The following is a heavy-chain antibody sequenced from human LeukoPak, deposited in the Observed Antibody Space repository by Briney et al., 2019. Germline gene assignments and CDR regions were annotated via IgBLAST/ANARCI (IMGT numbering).Heavy chain of an antibody. D-gene: IGHD2-2*01. CDR1: GYTFTGYY. Sequence: SVKVSCKASGYTFTGYYMHWVRQAPGQGLEWMGIINPSGGSTSYAQKFQGRVTMTRDTSTSTVYMELSSLRSEDTAVYYCAREYCSSTSCYHFWFDPWGQGTLVTVSS. CDR3: AREYCSSTSCYHFWFDP. V-gene: IGHV1-46*01. J-gene: IGHJ5*02. CDR2: INPSGGST.